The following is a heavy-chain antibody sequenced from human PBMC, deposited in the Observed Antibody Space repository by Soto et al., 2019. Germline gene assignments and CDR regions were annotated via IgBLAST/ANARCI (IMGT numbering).Heavy chain of an antibody. Sequence: SETLSLTCTVFCGSITSYYWSCVRQPPGKGLEWIGCIYYSGSANYNPSLKIRVTISVETSKNQFSLKLSSVTAADTAVYYCARYGLLIYGHSTYYFDYWGQGTLVTVSS. D-gene: IGHD3-10*01. CDR1: CGSITSYY. CDR2: IYYSGSA. V-gene: IGHV4-59*01. J-gene: IGHJ4*02. CDR3: ARYGLLIYGHSTYYFDY.